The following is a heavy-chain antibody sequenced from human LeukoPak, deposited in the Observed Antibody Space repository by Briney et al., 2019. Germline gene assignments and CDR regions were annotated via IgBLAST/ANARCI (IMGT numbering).Heavy chain of an antibody. D-gene: IGHD6-13*01. CDR1: GFTVSGNY. CDR2: IYTAGST. Sequence: GGSLRLSCAASGFTVSGNYMSWVRQAPGKGLEWVSVIYTAGSTYNADSVKGRFTISRDKSKNTLYLQMNTLRAEDTAVYFCAGGNSWPGLSYWGQGTLLTVSS. V-gene: IGHV3-53*01. J-gene: IGHJ4*02. CDR3: AGGNSWPGLSY.